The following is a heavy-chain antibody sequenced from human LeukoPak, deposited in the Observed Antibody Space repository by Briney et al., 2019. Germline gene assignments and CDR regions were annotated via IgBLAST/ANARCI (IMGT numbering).Heavy chain of an antibody. CDR3: ARYYYYMDV. CDR2: IYSSGGT. V-gene: IGHV4-4*07. CDR1: GGSISSYH. Sequence: SETLSLTCTVSGGSISSYHWTWIRQPAGKGLEWIGRIYSSGGTNYNPSLKSRVTVSVDTAKTQFSLTLYSVTAADTAVYYCARYYYYMDVWGKGTTVTVSS. J-gene: IGHJ6*03.